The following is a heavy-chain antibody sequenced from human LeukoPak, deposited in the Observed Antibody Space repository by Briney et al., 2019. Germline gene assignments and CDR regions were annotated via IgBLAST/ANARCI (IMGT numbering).Heavy chain of an antibody. J-gene: IGHJ4*02. D-gene: IGHD6-19*01. CDR3: ANTPLYSSGWYKMTY. CDR2: ISGSGGST. Sequence: GGSLRLSCAASGFTFSDHAMSWVRQAPRKGLEWVSSISGSGGSTYYADSVKGRFTISRDNSKNALYLQMSSLRVEDTAVYYCANTPLYSSGWYKMTYWGQGTLVTVSS. CDR1: GFTFSDHA. V-gene: IGHV3-23*01.